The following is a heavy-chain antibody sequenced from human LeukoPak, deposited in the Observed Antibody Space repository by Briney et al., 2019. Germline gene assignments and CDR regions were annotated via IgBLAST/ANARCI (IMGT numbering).Heavy chain of an antibody. V-gene: IGHV1-69*04. D-gene: IGHD3-22*01. CDR3: ASAYYYDSSGYYFGWFQH. CDR2: IIPILGIA. CDR1: GGTFSSYA. J-gene: IGHJ1*01. Sequence: GASVKVSCKASGGTFSSYAISWVRQAPGQGLEWMGRIIPILGIANYAQKFQGRVTITADKSTSTAYMELSSLRSEDTAVYYCASAYYYDSSGYYFGWFQHWGQGTLVTVSS.